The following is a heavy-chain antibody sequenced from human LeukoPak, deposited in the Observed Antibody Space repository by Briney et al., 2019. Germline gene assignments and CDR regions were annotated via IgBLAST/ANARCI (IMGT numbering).Heavy chain of an antibody. V-gene: IGHV1-3*01. CDR1: GYTFTSYA. CDR3: ARDSGSGNNDY. J-gene: IGHJ4*02. CDR2: ISAGNGNT. D-gene: IGHD1-26*01. Sequence: ASVTVSFTASGYTFTSYAIHWVRQAPGQRLEWMGWISAGNGNTKYSQNFQGRVTFISNTSATTAFMELSSLRSEDAAVYYCARDSGSGNNDYWGQGTLVTVSS.